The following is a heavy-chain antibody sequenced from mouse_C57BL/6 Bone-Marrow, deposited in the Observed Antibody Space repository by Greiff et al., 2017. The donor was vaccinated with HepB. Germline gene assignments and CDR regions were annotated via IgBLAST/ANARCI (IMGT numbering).Heavy chain of an antibody. J-gene: IGHJ4*01. CDR3: ARWDTVVAGNAMDY. V-gene: IGHV1-81*01. CDR2: IYPRSGNT. CDR1: GYTFTSYG. Sequence: VKLMESGAELARPGASVKLSCKASGYTFTSYGISWVKQRTGQGLEWIGEIYPRSGNTYYNEKFKGKATLTADKSSSTAYMELRSLTSEDSAVYFCARWDTVVAGNAMDYWGQGTSVTVSS. D-gene: IGHD1-1*01.